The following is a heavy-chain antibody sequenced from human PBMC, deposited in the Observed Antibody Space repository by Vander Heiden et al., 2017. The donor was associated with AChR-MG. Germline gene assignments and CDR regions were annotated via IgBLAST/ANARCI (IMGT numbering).Heavy chain of an antibody. CDR2: ISGSGGST. J-gene: IGHJ4*02. CDR3: AKDRDGTGTTYDS. V-gene: IGHV3-23*01. CDR1: GFTFSSYA. D-gene: IGHD1-7*01. Sequence: EVQLLESGGGLVQTGGSLRLSCAASGFTFSSYAMSWVRQAPGKGLEWASAISGSGGSTKYADSVKGRFTISRDNSKNTLYLQMNSLRAEDTAVYCCAKDRDGTGTTYDSWGQGTLVAVSS.